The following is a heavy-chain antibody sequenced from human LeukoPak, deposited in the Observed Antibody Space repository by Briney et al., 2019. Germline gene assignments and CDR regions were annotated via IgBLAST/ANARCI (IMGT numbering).Heavy chain of an antibody. CDR2: INPSGGST. D-gene: IGHD1-26*01. J-gene: IGHJ6*02. CDR1: GYTLTELS. CDR3: ARWVPVGMDV. Sequence: ASVKVSCKVSGYTLTELSMHWVRQAPGQGLEWMGIINPSGGSTSYAQKFQGRVTMTRNTSISTAYMELSSLRSEDTAVYYCARWVPVGMDVWGQGTTVTVSS. V-gene: IGHV1-46*01.